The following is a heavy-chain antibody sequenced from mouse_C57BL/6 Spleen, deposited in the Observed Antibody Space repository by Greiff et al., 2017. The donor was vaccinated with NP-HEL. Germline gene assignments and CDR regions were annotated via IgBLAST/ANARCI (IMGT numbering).Heavy chain of an antibody. Sequence: QVQLQQSGAELVKPGASVKISCKASGYAFSSYWMNWVKQRPGKGLEWIGQIYPGDGDTNYNGKFKGKATLTADKSSSTAYMQLSSLTSEDSAVYFCARSATVVALPGYWGQGTTLTVSS. J-gene: IGHJ2*01. D-gene: IGHD1-1*01. CDR1: GYAFSSYW. CDR2: IYPGDGDT. V-gene: IGHV1-80*01. CDR3: ARSATVVALPGY.